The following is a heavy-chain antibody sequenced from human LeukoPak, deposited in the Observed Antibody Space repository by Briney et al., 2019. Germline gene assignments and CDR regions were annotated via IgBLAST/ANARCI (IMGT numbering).Heavy chain of an antibody. J-gene: IGHJ4*02. Sequence: PGGSLRLSCAASGFTFSSYAMTWVRQAPGKGLEWVAVISYDGSNKYYADSVKGRFTISRDNSKNTLYLQMNSLRAEDTAVYYCARERFGNYFDYWGQGTLVTVSS. CDR1: GFTFSSYA. V-gene: IGHV3-30-3*01. CDR3: ARERFGNYFDY. D-gene: IGHD3-10*01. CDR2: ISYDGSNK.